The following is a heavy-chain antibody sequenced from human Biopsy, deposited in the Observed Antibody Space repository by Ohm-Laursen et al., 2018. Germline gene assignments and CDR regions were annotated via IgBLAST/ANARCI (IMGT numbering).Heavy chain of an antibody. CDR2: IYPGGGT. D-gene: IGHD4-17*01. CDR3: ARHGVYGDLRMDY. Sequence: SDTLSLTCTVSGDSIRNYYWSWIRQAAGKGLEWIGRIYPGGGTIYNPSLKSRVTMSVDTSKNHFSLNLNSVTAADTAVYYCARHGVYGDLRMDYWGQGTLVTVSS. CDR1: GDSIRNYY. J-gene: IGHJ4*02. V-gene: IGHV4-4*07.